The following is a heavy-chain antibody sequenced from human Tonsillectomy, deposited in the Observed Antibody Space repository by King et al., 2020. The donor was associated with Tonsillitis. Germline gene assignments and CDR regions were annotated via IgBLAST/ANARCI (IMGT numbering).Heavy chain of an antibody. CDR2: IYYSGST. V-gene: IGHV4-59*01. CDR3: ARYIGGKWFGAYYFDY. CDR1: GGSISSYY. J-gene: IGHJ4*02. Sequence: VQLQESGPGLVKPSETLSLTCTVSGGSISSYYWSWIRQPPGKGLEWIGYIYYSGSTNYNPSLKSRVTISVDTSKNQFSLKLRSVTAADTAVYYCARYIGGKWFGAYYFDYWGQGTLVTVSS. D-gene: IGHD3-10*01.